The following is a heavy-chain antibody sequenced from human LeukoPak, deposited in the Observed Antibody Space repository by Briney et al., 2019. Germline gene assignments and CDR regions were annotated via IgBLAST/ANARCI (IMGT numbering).Heavy chain of an antibody. J-gene: IGHJ4*02. CDR3: ARPRYYDSSGYDY. CDR1: GGSFSGYF. CDR2: IYYSGST. V-gene: IGHV4-39*01. D-gene: IGHD3-22*01. Sequence: SETLSLTCTVYGGSFSGYFWSWIRQPPGKGLEWIGSIYYSGSTYYNPSLKSRVTISVDTSKNQFSLKLSSVTAADTAVYYCARPRYYDSSGYDYWGQGTLVTVSS.